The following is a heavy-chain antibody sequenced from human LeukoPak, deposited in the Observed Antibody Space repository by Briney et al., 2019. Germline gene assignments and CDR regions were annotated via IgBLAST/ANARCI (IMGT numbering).Heavy chain of an antibody. Sequence: GESLKISCKGSGYSFTSYWIGWVRQMPGKGLEWMGIIYPGDSDTRYGPSFQGQVTISADKSISTAYLQWSSLKASDTAMYYCARCSNTKGYYDILTGYYPGRADAFDIWGQGTMVTVSS. V-gene: IGHV5-51*01. CDR1: GYSFTSYW. J-gene: IGHJ3*02. D-gene: IGHD3-9*01. CDR2: IYPGDSDT. CDR3: ARCSNTKGYYDILTGYYPGRADAFDI.